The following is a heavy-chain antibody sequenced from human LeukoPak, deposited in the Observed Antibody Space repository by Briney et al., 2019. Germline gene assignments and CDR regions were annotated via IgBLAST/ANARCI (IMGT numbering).Heavy chain of an antibody. Sequence: GGSLRLSCAASGFTFSSYAMSWVRQAPGKGLEWVSAISGSGGSTYYADSVKGRFTISRDNSKNTLYLQMNSLRAEDTAVYYCAMQGNSGWSSFDYWGQGTLVTVSS. CDR2: ISGSGGST. V-gene: IGHV3-23*01. J-gene: IGHJ4*02. CDR3: AMQGNSGWSSFDY. CDR1: GFTFSSYA. D-gene: IGHD6-19*01.